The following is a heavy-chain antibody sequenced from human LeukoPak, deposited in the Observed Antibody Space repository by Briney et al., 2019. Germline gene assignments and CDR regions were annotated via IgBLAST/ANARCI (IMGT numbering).Heavy chain of an antibody. Sequence: SGPALVKPTQTLTLTCTFSGFSLSTSGMCVSWIRQPPGKALEWLALIDWDDDKYYSTSLKTRLTISKDTSKNQVVLTMTNMDPVDTATYYCARNWRGSGTYEFDPWGQGTLVTVSS. CDR3: ARNWRGSGTYEFDP. V-gene: IGHV2-70*01. J-gene: IGHJ5*02. CDR2: IDWDDDK. CDR1: GFSLSTSGMC. D-gene: IGHD3-10*01.